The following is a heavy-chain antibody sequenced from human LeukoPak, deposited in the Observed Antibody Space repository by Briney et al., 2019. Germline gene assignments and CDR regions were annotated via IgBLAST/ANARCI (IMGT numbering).Heavy chain of an antibody. CDR3: ARRAGTIVSAFRLFDP. J-gene: IGHJ5*02. CDR2: ISSSSSYI. V-gene: IGHV3-21*04. CDR1: GFTFSSYS. D-gene: IGHD1-7*01. Sequence: KSGGSLRLSCAASGFTFSSYSMNWVRQAPGKGLEWVSSISSSSSYIYYADSVEGRFTISRDNSKNTLYLQMNSLRAEDTAVYYCARRAGTIVSAFRLFDPWGQGTLVTVSS.